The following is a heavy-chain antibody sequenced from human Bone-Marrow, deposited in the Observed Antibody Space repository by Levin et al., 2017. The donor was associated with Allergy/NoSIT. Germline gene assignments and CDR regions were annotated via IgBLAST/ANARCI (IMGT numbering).Heavy chain of an antibody. CDR1: GFTFSSYS. D-gene: IGHD2-15*01. CDR2: IIGSTIGSTNTI. V-gene: IGHV3-48*04. CDR3: VRARQDSLIDY. Sequence: QAGGSLRLSCAASGFTFSSYSMNWVRQAPGKGLEWVSYIIGSTIGSTNTIHHADSVKGRFTISRDNAKNSLYLQMSSLRAEDTAVYYCVRARQDSLIDYWGQGTLVIVSS. J-gene: IGHJ4*02.